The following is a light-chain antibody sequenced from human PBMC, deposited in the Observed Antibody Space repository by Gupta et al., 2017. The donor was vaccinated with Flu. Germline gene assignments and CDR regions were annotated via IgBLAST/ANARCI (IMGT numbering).Light chain of an antibody. CDR3: QQSYSTLPT. CDR1: QSISSY. J-gene: IGKJ1*01. V-gene: IGKV1-39*01. CDR2: AAS. Sequence: DIQMTQSPSSLSASVGDRVTITCRASQSISSYLNWYQQKQGKAPKLLIYAASSLQSGVPSRFSGSGSGTDFTLTISSLQPEDFATYYCQQSYSTLPTFGQGTKVEIK.